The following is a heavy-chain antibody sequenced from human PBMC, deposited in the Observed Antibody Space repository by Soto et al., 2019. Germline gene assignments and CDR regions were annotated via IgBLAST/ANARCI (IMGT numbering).Heavy chain of an antibody. V-gene: IGHV4-4*02. Sequence: QVQLQESGPGLVKPSGTLSLTCAVSGGSISDNNWWSWVRQPPGKGLEWIGEIYHRGTTNYNPHLKSRVTISMDKSKNQISMVLNSVTAADSAVYYCARHIGVAGTRGFDYWGQGTLVTVSS. CDR3: ARHIGVAGTRGFDY. CDR2: IYHRGTT. J-gene: IGHJ4*02. D-gene: IGHD6-19*01. CDR1: GGSISDNNW.